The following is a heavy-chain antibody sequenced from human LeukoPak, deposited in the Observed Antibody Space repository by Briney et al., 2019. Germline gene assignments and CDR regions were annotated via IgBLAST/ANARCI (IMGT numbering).Heavy chain of an antibody. CDR1: GFTFSSYW. CDR2: IKQDGSEK. V-gene: IGHV3-7*01. Sequence: GGSLRLSCAASGFTFSSYWMSWVRQAPGKGLECVANIKQDGSEKYYVDSVKGRFTISRDNAKNSLYLQMNSLRAEDTAVYYCARDHAGATWYYFDYWGQGTLVTVSS. J-gene: IGHJ4*02. CDR3: ARDHAGATWYYFDY. D-gene: IGHD1-26*01.